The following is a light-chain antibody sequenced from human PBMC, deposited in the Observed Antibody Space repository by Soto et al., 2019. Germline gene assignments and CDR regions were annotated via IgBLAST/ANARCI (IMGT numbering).Light chain of an antibody. CDR1: QGISSW. J-gene: IGKJ4*01. V-gene: IGKV1-12*01. CDR2: AAS. Sequence: MEMTQSQSSVSVSVGHRVTITSLAIQGISSWLAWYQQKPVKAPKLLIYAASTFQRGVPSRFSGRGSVTDFTLTISSLQPEDFATYFCQQANSFKLTFGGGTNVDIK. CDR3: QQANSFKLT.